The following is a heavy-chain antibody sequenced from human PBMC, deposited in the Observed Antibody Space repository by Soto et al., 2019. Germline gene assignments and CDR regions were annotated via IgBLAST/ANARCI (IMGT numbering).Heavy chain of an antibody. CDR1: GGSISSGGYY. CDR3: ARGSNYPFGFDY. Sequence: SETLSLTCTVSGGSISSGGYYWSWIRQHPGKGLEWIGYIYYSGSTYYNPSLKSRVTISVDTSKNQFSLKLSSVTAADTAVYYCARGSNYPFGFDYWGQGTLVNVSS. D-gene: IGHD1-7*01. V-gene: IGHV4-31*03. J-gene: IGHJ4*02. CDR2: IYYSGST.